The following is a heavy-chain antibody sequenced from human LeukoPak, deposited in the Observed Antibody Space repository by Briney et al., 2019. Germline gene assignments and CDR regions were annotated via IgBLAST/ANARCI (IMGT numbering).Heavy chain of an antibody. D-gene: IGHD2-15*01. CDR2: ISWNSGSI. CDR3: ASTYSEAFDI. V-gene: IGHV3-9*01. CDR1: GFTFDDYA. J-gene: IGHJ3*02. Sequence: PGRSLRLSCAASGFTFDDYAMHWVRQAPGKGLEWVSGISWNSGSIGYADSVKGRFTISRDNAKNSLYLQMNSLRAEDTAVYYCASTYSEAFDIWGQGTMVTVSS.